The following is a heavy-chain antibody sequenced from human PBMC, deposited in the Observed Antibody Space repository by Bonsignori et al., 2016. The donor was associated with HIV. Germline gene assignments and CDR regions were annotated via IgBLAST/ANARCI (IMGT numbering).Heavy chain of an antibody. CDR1: GFTFNSYA. J-gene: IGHJ4*02. V-gene: IGHV3-23*01. CDR2: INDRGTDT. CDR3: AKAGYYDWSGHYRYYFDS. D-gene: IGHD3-22*01. Sequence: GESLKISCAASGFTFNSYAMSWVRQAPGKGLEWVSAINDRGTDTYYADSVKGRFTVSRDNFKNTLFLQMNSLRAEDTAVYYCAKAGYYDWSGHYRYYFDSWGQGTLVTVSS.